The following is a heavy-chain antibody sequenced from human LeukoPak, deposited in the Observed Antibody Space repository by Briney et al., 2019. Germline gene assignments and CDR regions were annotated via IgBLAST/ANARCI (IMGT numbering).Heavy chain of an antibody. J-gene: IGHJ4*02. CDR3: ARHYHGSSWYNYFHY. D-gene: IGHD6-13*01. CDR1: ELTVSSDY. V-gene: IGHV3-66*04. Sequence: QPGGSLRLSCAASELTVSSDYMSWVRQAPGKGLECVSTIYSGGGTYYADSVKGRFTISRDNSKNTLYLQMNSLRAEDTAVYYCARHYHGSSWYNYFHYWGQGTLVTVSS. CDR2: IYSGGGT.